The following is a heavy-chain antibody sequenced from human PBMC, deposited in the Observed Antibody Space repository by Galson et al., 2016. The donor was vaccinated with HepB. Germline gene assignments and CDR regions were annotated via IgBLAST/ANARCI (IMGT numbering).Heavy chain of an antibody. CDR1: GFTFSAHT. J-gene: IGHJ4*02. Sequence: SLRLSCAASGFTFSAHTMNWVRQAPGKGLEWVSSISGDGRFLYYADSVRGRFSISRDNAKNSLTLHMSNLRAEDSAVYYCAKDLVENSGGVFYFDSWGQGTLITVSS. D-gene: IGHD3-10*01. V-gene: IGHV3-21*01. CDR2: ISGDGRFL. CDR3: AKDLVENSGGVFYFDS.